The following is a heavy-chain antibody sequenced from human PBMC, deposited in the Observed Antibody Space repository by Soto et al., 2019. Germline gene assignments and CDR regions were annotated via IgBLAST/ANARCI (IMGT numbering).Heavy chain of an antibody. Sequence: GGSLRLSCAASGFTFSSYAMHWVRQAPGKGLEWVAVISYDGRNKYYADSVKGRFTISRDNSKNTLYLQMNSLRAEDTAVYYCARDRTQAVAGSSFDYWGQGTLVTVSS. CDR2: ISYDGRNK. D-gene: IGHD6-19*01. CDR1: GFTFSSYA. CDR3: ARDRTQAVAGSSFDY. V-gene: IGHV3-30*04. J-gene: IGHJ4*02.